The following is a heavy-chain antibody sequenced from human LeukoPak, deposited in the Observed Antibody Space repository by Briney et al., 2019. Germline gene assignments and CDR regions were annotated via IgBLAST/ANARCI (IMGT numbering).Heavy chain of an antibody. V-gene: IGHV4-61*08. D-gene: IGHD3-3*01. Sequence: SQTLSLTCTVSGGSISSGDYYWSWIRQPPGKGLEWIGYIYYSGSTNYNPSLKSRVTISVDTSKNQFSLKLSSVTAADTAVYYCARDKVPQVWRFLEWPGGFDPWGQGTLVTVSS. CDR3: ARDKVPQVWRFLEWPGGFDP. CDR1: GGSISSGDYY. CDR2: IYYSGST. J-gene: IGHJ5*02.